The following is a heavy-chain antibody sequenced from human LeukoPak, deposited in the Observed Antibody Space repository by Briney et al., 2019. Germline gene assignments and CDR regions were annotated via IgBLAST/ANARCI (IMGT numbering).Heavy chain of an antibody. CDR1: GFTFSSYE. J-gene: IGHJ6*03. Sequence: PGGSLRLSCAASGFTFSSYEMNWVRQSPGKGLEWISYISSSGSTIYYADSVKGRFTISRDNAKNSLYLQMNSLRVEDTAVYYCARDQSTPKYYYYYMDVWGKGTTVTVSS. CDR2: ISSSGSTI. V-gene: IGHV3-48*03. CDR3: ARDQSTPKYYYYYMDV.